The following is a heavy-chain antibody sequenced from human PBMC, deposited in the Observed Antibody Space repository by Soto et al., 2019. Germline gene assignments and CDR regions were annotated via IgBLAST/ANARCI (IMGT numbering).Heavy chain of an antibody. Sequence: QVQLVESGGGVVQPGRSLRLSCXASGFTFSSYGMHWVRQAPGKGLEWVAVIWYDGSNKYYADSVKGRFTISRDNSKNTLYLQMNSLRAEDTAVYYCARGLAVAGTRAVADYWGQGTLVTVSS. CDR2: IWYDGSNK. V-gene: IGHV3-33*01. CDR1: GFTFSSYG. CDR3: ARGLAVAGTRAVADY. J-gene: IGHJ4*02. D-gene: IGHD6-19*01.